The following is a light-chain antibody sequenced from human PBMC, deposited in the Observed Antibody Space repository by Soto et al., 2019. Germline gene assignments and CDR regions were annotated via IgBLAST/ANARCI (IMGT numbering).Light chain of an antibody. CDR3: GTWDSSLSVV. J-gene: IGLJ2*01. CDR2: ENN. Sequence: QSVLTQPPSVSAAPGQKVTISCSGSGSNIGNNYVSWYQQLPGTAPKLLIYENNKRPSGIPDRFSGSKSGTSATLGITVLQTGDEADYYCGTWDSSLSVVFGGGTKLTVL. CDR1: GSNIGNNY. V-gene: IGLV1-51*02.